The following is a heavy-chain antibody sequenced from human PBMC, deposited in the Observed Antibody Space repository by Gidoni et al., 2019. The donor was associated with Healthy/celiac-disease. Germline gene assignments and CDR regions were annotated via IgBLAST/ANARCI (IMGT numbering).Heavy chain of an antibody. D-gene: IGHD3-10*01. CDR3: AKDIGVPYGSGSYYYGMDV. Sequence: EVQLVESGGGLVQPGRSLRLSCAASGFTFDAYAMHWVRQAPGKGLEWVSGISWNSGSIGYADSVKGRFTISRDNAKNSLYLQMNSLRAEDTALYYCAKDIGVPYGSGSYYYGMDVWGQGTTVTVSS. V-gene: IGHV3-9*01. CDR2: ISWNSGSI. J-gene: IGHJ6*02. CDR1: GFTFDAYA.